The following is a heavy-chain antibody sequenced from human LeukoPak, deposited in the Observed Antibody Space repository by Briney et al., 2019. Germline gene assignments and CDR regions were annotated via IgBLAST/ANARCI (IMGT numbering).Heavy chain of an antibody. J-gene: IGHJ4*02. CDR2: INNDGRST. D-gene: IGHD3-3*01. CDR1: GFTFSSHW. CDR3: ARELKGEYYDFWSGYLDYFDY. V-gene: IGHV3-74*01. Sequence: GGSLRLSCAASGFTFSSHWVHWVRQAPGKGLVWVSHINNDGRSTRYADSVKGRFTISRDNAKNTVYLQMNSLRAEDTAVYYCARELKGEYYDFWSGYLDYFDYWGQGTLVTVSS.